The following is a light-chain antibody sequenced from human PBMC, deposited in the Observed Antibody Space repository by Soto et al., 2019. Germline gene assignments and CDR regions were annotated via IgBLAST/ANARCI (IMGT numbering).Light chain of an antibody. CDR3: QQYDKWPQT. Sequence: EIVMTQSPATLSVSPGGRATLSCRASQSISDTLAWYQHKPGQAPRLLIYGASTRATGIPARFSGRGSGTEFTLTISSLQSVDFAVYYCQQYDKWPQTFGQGTKVDIK. CDR2: GAS. J-gene: IGKJ1*01. CDR1: QSISDT. V-gene: IGKV3-15*01.